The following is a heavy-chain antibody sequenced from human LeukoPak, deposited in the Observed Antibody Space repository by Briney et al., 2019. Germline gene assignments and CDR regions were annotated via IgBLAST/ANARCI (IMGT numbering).Heavy chain of an antibody. CDR2: VSETGDGT. CDR3: ARNSGPALD. CDR1: GFSFSSYA. D-gene: IGHD5-12*01. V-gene: IGHV3-23*01. Sequence: GGSLRLSCAVSGFSFSSYAMSWVRQAPGKGLEWVSTVSETGDGTYYADSVKGRFIISRDNSKNTFYLQMDSLRADDTAVYYCARNSGPALDWGQGTLVTVSS. J-gene: IGHJ4*02.